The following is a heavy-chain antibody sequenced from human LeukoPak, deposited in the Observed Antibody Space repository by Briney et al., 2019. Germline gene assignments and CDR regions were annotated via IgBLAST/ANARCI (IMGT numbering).Heavy chain of an antibody. D-gene: IGHD5-12*01. J-gene: IGHJ4*02. V-gene: IGHV4-30-4*01. Sequence: PSETLSLTCTVSSGSISSGDYYWSWIRQPPGKGLEWIGYISSSGTTYYNPSLRSRITISVDSSKSQFSLNLSSVTASDTAVYYCAGVGNGGYGGFDYWGQGTLVTVSS. CDR1: SGSISSGDYY. CDR2: ISSSGTT. CDR3: AGVGNGGYGGFDY.